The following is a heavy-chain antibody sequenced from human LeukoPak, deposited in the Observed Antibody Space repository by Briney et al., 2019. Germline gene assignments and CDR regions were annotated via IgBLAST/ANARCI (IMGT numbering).Heavy chain of an antibody. J-gene: IGHJ5*02. Sequence: SETLSLTCTVSGGSINYYYWNWIWQPPGKGLEWIGCIDYSGTTNYNPSLKSRVTISVDTSKNQFSLNLSSVTAADTAVYYCARRVLMSSTGVPDTWLDPWGQGTLVTVSS. CDR1: GGSINYYY. CDR2: IDYSGTT. CDR3: ARRVLMSSTGVPDTWLDP. V-gene: IGHV4-59*08. D-gene: IGHD2-8*01.